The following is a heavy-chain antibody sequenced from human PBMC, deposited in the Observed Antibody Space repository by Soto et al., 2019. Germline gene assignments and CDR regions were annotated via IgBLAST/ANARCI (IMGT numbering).Heavy chain of an antibody. V-gene: IGHV1-2*02. Sequence: ASVKVSCKASGYTFTGYYMHWVRQAPGHGLEWMGWITPNSGGTNYAQKFQGRVTMTRDTSISTAYMELSRLRSDDTAVYYCAREKGYYYDSSGYYRYYYGMDVWGQGTTVTVSS. D-gene: IGHD3-22*01. CDR3: AREKGYYYDSSGYYRYYYGMDV. CDR1: GYTFTGYY. CDR2: ITPNSGGT. J-gene: IGHJ6*02.